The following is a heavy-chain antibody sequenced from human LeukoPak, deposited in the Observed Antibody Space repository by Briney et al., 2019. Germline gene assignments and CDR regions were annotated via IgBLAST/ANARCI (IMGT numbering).Heavy chain of an antibody. CDR3: ARGGCEGTSCYYYYYYYMDV. CDR1: GYTFTSYA. CDR2: INAGNGNT. V-gene: IGHV1-3*01. D-gene: IGHD2-2*01. Sequence: ASVKVSCKASGYTFTSYAMHWVRQAPGQRLEWMGWINAGNGNTKYSQKFQGRVTITRDTSASTAYMELSRLRSDDTAVYYCARGGCEGTSCYYYYYYYMDVWGKGTTVTVSS. J-gene: IGHJ6*03.